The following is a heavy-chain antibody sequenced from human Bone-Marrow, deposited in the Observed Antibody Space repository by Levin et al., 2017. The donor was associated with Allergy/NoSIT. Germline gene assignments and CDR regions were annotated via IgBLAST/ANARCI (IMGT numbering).Heavy chain of an antibody. Sequence: GGSLRLSCAASGFTFVAYGMHWVRRAPGKGLEWVSSISNDGNNKYYADSVKGRFAISRDNSQNTLYLQINSLRAEDTAVYYCARDWDHFWNHWGQGTLVTVSS. CDR2: ISNDGNNK. CDR1: GFTFVAYG. J-gene: IGHJ4*02. D-gene: IGHD3-3*02. CDR3: ARDWDHFWNH. V-gene: IGHV3-33*05.